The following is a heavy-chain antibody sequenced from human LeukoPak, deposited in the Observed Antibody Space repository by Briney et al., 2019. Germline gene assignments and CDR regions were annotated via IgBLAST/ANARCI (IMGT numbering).Heavy chain of an antibody. Sequence: PGGSLRLSCAASGFTFSSYWMSWVRQAPGKGLEWVANIKQDGSEKYYVDSVKGRFTISRDNAKNSLYLQMNSLRAEDTAVYYCARVWWFGETDGYFDYWGQGTLVTVSS. CDR3: ARVWWFGETDGYFDY. J-gene: IGHJ4*02. CDR2: IKQDGSEK. V-gene: IGHV3-7*01. CDR1: GFTFSSYW. D-gene: IGHD3-10*01.